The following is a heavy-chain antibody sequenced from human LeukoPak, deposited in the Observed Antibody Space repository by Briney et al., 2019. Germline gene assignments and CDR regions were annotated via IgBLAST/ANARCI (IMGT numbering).Heavy chain of an antibody. J-gene: IGHJ4*02. CDR2: ISTGNSPV. CDR1: GYTFSSYS. CDR3: ARVECISTTCFYLY. V-gene: IGHV3-48*01. Sequence: GGSLRLSCAASGYTFSSYSMNWVRQAPGKGLEWISYISTGNSPVYYAESVKGRFTISRDNAKNSLYLQMNNLRVEDTAVYFCARVECISTTCFYLYWGQGTLVTVSS. D-gene: IGHD2-2*01.